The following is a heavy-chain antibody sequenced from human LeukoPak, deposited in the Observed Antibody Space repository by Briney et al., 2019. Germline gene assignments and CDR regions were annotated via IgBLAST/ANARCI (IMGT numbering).Heavy chain of an antibody. D-gene: IGHD1/OR15-1a*01. V-gene: IGHV3-30-3*01. J-gene: IGHJ4*02. CDR2: ISYDGSNG. CDR3: ARVNSNNFDY. CDR1: GFTFSIHW. Sequence: GGSLRLSCAASGFTFSIHWMTWVRQAPGKGLEWVAVISYDGSNGYYADSVKGRFTISRDNSKNTLYLRMNSLRVEDTAVYYCARVNSNNFDYWGQGTLVTVSS.